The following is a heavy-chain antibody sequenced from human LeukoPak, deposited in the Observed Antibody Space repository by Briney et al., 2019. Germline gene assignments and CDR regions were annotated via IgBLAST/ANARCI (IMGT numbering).Heavy chain of an antibody. V-gene: IGHV3-43*02. CDR1: GFTFDDYA. Sequence: PGGSLRLSCAAPGFTFDDYAMHWVRQAPGKGLEWVSLISGDSHSTFYADSVKGRFTISRDNSKNSLYLQMNSLRNDDTALYYCARDTEGYIYGYYYYGMDVWGQGTTVTVSS. J-gene: IGHJ6*02. D-gene: IGHD5-18*01. CDR3: ARDTEGYIYGYYYYGMDV. CDR2: ISGDSHST.